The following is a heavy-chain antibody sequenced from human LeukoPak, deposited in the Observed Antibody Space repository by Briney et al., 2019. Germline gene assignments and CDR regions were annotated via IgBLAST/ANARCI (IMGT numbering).Heavy chain of an antibody. V-gene: IGHV5-51*01. CDR1: GYSFTSYW. CDR2: IYPGDSDT. J-gene: IGHJ4*02. Sequence: GESLQISCKGSGYSFTSYWIGWVRQVPGKGLEWMGIIYPGDSDTRYSPSFQGQVTISADKSISTAYLQWSSLKASDTAMYYCARRDYSYGYEYYFDYWGQGTLVTVSS. D-gene: IGHD5-18*01. CDR3: ARRDYSYGYEYYFDY.